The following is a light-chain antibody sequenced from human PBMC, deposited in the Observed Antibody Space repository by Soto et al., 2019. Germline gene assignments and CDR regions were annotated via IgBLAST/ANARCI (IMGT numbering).Light chain of an antibody. Sequence: DIQLTQSPSSLSASLGNRATITCRASQGIGGYLAWFQQRPGNVPKLLIYAASTLHSGVASRFSGSGSGTHFTLTITSLQPEDVATYYCQKYTSAPLTFGGGTKVEIK. J-gene: IGKJ4*01. CDR1: QGIGGY. CDR2: AAS. CDR3: QKYTSAPLT. V-gene: IGKV1-27*01.